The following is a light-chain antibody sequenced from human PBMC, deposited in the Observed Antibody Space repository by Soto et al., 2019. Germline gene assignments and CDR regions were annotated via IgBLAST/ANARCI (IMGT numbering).Light chain of an antibody. CDR1: SSDVGGYNY. CDR2: DVS. CDR3: SSYTTSNTRQIV. V-gene: IGLV2-14*03. Sequence: QSLLTQPASVSGSPGQSITISCPGTSSDVGGYNYVSWYQHHPGKAPKLIIYDVSNRPSGVSIRFSGSKSGNTASLTISGLQPEDEADYHCSSYTTSNTRQIVFGTGTKVTVL. J-gene: IGLJ1*01.